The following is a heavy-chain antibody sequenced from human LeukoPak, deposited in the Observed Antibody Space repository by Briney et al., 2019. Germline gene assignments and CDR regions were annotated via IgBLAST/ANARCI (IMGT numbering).Heavy chain of an antibody. CDR3: ARASNRNSINFDY. V-gene: IGHV3-74*01. CDR1: GFTFSSYW. D-gene: IGHD1-1*01. CDR2: INGDGSTS. J-gene: IGHJ4*02. Sequence: GGSLRLSCAASGFTFSSYWMHWVRQAPGKGLVWVSRINGDGSTSNYADSVKGRFTISRDNAKNTLYLQMNSLRAEDTAVYYCARASNRNSINFDYWGQGTLVTVSS.